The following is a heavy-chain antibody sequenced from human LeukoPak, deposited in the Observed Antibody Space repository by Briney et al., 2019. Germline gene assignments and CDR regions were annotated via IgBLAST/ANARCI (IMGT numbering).Heavy chain of an antibody. J-gene: IGHJ6*02. CDR2: IRSKAYGGTT. CDR1: GFTFSSYW. D-gene: IGHD4-23*01. Sequence: QSGGSLRLSCAASGFTFSSYWMHWVRQAPGKGLEWVGFIRSKAYGGTTEYAASVKGRFTISRDDSKSIAYLQMNSLKTEDTAVYYCTRDSYGGNLSNYYGMDVWGQGTTVTVSS. CDR3: TRDSYGGNLSNYYGMDV. V-gene: IGHV3-49*04.